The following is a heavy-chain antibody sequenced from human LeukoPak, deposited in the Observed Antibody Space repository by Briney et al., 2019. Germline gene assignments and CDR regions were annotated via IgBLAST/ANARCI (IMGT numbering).Heavy chain of an antibody. Sequence: PGGSLRLSCSASGFTFSSYAMRWVRQAPGKGLEYVSGISSNGGSTYYADSVKGRFTISRDNSKNTLYLQMSSLRPEDTAVYYCAMNWNCDYWGHGTLVTVSS. D-gene: IGHD1-1*01. V-gene: IGHV3-64D*09. CDR2: ISSNGGST. CDR1: GFTFSSYA. J-gene: IGHJ4*01. CDR3: AMNWNCDY.